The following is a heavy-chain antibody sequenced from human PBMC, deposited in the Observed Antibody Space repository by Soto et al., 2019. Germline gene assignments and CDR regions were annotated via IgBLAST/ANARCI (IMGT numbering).Heavy chain of an antibody. D-gene: IGHD6-13*01. Sequence: GESLKSSCMGSGSSFTSYWIGLVRQIPGKVLEWMGIIYPGDSDTRYSPSFQGQVTISADKSISNDYLQWSSLKASENAMYYCARSNIAAAGTFRTFGYWGQGTLVTVSS. J-gene: IGHJ4*02. CDR3: ARSNIAAAGTFRTFGY. V-gene: IGHV5-51*01. CDR1: GSSFTSYW. CDR2: IYPGDSDT.